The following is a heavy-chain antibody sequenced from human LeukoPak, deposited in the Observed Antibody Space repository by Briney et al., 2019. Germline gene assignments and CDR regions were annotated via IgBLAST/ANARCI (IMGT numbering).Heavy chain of an antibody. CDR1: GFSFSIYW. Sequence: TGGSLRLPCGASGFSFSIYWMSWVRQAPGKGLELVANIKQDGSEKYYVDSVKGRFTISRDNAKNSVYLQMSRLRVEDTGLYYCVRDCSKSLCYGDYWGQGTLVTVSS. CDR2: IKQDGSEK. J-gene: IGHJ4*02. V-gene: IGHV3-7*01. CDR3: VRDCSKSLCYGDY. D-gene: IGHD2-2*01.